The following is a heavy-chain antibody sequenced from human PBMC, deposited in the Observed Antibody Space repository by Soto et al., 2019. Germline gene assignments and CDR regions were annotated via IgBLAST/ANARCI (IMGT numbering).Heavy chain of an antibody. J-gene: IGHJ5*02. V-gene: IGHV4-39*01. CDR2: IYSSGST. D-gene: IGHD3-10*01. CDR3: ATHYGLGRPAWFDP. CDR1: GVSISSSSYY. Sequence: SETLSLTCTVSGVSISSSSYYWGWIRQPPGKGLEWIASIYSSGSTYYIPSLRSRVIISVDTWKNQFSLKLSSVTAADTAVYYCATHYGLGRPAWFDPWGQGTLLTVSS.